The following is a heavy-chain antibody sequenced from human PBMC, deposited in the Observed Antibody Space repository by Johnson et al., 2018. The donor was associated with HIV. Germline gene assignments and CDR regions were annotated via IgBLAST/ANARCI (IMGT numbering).Heavy chain of an antibody. V-gene: IGHV3-7*01. Sequence: EVQLVESGGGLVQPGGSLKLSCSASGFTLGGSPMHWVRQASGKGLEWVANIKPDGSEKYYVDSVKGRFTISRDNAKNSLYLQMNSLRAEDTAVYYCAREGFWGSGSYYNPDAFDIWGQGTMVTVSS. J-gene: IGHJ3*02. CDR1: GFTLGGSP. CDR2: IKPDGSEK. CDR3: AREGFWGSGSYYNPDAFDI. D-gene: IGHD3-10*01.